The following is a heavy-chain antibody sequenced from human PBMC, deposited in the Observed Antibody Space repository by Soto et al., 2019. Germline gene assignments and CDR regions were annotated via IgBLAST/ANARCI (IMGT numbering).Heavy chain of an antibody. CDR2: INGGNGNT. CDR1: GYTFRNYA. CDR3: VRSRAFCSRESCYGDALDM. J-gene: IGHJ3*02. D-gene: IGHD2-15*01. V-gene: IGHV1-3*01. Sequence: SCTASGYTFRNYAIHWISKEPGQRLEWTGWINGGNGNTKYSQKFQGRVTITRDISASTGYMELSSLRSEDTAVYYCVRSRAFCSRESCYGDALDMWGQGTMVTVSS.